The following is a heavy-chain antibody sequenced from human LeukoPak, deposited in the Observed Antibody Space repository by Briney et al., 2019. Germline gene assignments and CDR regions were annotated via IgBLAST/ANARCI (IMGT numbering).Heavy chain of an antibody. CDR1: GGSISSYY. D-gene: IGHD2-15*01. CDR3: ARGPGRFGAFDI. Sequence: PSETLSLTCTISGGSISSYYWSWIRQPPGKGLEWIGYIYYSGSTNYNPSLKSRVTISVDTSKNQFSLKLSSVTAADTAVYYCARGPGRFGAFDIWGQGTMVTVSS. J-gene: IGHJ3*02. V-gene: IGHV4-59*01. CDR2: IYYSGST.